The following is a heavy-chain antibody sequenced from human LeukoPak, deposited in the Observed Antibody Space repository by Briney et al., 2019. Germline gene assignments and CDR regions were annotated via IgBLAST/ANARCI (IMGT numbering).Heavy chain of an antibody. CDR3: AKEEYISSWYPSDY. D-gene: IGHD6-13*01. Sequence: GGSLRLSCAASGFSFRSYGMHWVRQAPGKGLEWVAIISYDGSNKYYADSVKGRFTISRDNSKNTLYLQMNSLRAEDTAVYYCAKEEYISSWYPSDYWGQGTLVTVSS. CDR1: GFSFRSYG. V-gene: IGHV3-30*18. J-gene: IGHJ4*02. CDR2: ISYDGSNK.